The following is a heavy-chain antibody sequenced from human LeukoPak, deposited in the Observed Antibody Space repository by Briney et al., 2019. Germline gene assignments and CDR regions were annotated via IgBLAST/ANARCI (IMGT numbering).Heavy chain of an antibody. CDR1: GGSISSYY. V-gene: IGHV4-39*07. CDR3: ARGAPPQN. J-gene: IGHJ4*02. Sequence: SETLSLTCTVSGGSISSYYWGWIRQPPGKGLEWIGSVYYTGASYYNPSLKSRVTISIDTSKKHFSLKLTSVTAADTAVYYCARGAPPQNWGQGTLVTVSS. CDR2: VYYTGAS.